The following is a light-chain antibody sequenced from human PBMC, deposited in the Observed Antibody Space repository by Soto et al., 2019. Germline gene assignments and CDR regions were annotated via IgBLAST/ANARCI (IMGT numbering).Light chain of an antibody. CDR1: QSVGRN. CDR3: HQYSNWPFT. CDR2: GAS. J-gene: IGKJ3*01. Sequence: EIVMQQSPGTLSVSPGERVTLSCRPSQSVGRNLAWYQQKPGQAPRLLLYGASSRATGIPPRFSGSGSGTQFILTITSLQSEDFAVYYCHQYSNWPFTFGQGTKVDIK. V-gene: IGKV3-15*01.